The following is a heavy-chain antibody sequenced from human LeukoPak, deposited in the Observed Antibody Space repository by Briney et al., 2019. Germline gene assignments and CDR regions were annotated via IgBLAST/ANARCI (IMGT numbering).Heavy chain of an antibody. CDR2: IYTSGST. Sequence: SETLSLTCTVSGGSLSSYYWSWIRQPAGKGLEWIGRIYTSGSTNYNPSLKSRVTMSVDTSKNQFSLKLSSVTAADTAVYYCARDRLDTAMVTPFDYWGQGTLVTVSS. V-gene: IGHV4-4*07. CDR1: GGSLSSYY. J-gene: IGHJ4*02. D-gene: IGHD5-18*01. CDR3: ARDRLDTAMVTPFDY.